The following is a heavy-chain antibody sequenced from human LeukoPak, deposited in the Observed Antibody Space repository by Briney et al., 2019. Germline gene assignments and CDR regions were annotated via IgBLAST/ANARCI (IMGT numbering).Heavy chain of an antibody. D-gene: IGHD4/OR15-4a*01. CDR2: IYPHDSDT. V-gene: IGHV5-51*01. Sequence: GESLKISCKGSGYSFTTYWIAWVRQMPGKGLEWMGIIYPHDSDTRYSPSFQGQVTISADKSISTAYLQWSSLKASDTAMYYCAGQSRDYGGQGDYWGQGTLVTVSS. CDR3: AGQSRDYGGQGDY. CDR1: GYSFTTYW. J-gene: IGHJ4*02.